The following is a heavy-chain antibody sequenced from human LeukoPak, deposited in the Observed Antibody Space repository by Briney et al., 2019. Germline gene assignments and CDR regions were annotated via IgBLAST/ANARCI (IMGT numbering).Heavy chain of an antibody. V-gene: IGHV3-30*03. D-gene: IGHD2-2*02. CDR1: GFTFTIYG. CDR2: VSYDGSIN. J-gene: IGHJ4*02. CDR3: GRDLSRTYTVDY. Sequence: GRSLRLSCAASGFTFTIYGMHWVRQAPGKGLEWVAFVSYDGSINSYADFVKGRFTISRDNSKNTLYLQMNSLRAEDTAVYFWGRDLSRTYTVDYGGQGTLATVSS.